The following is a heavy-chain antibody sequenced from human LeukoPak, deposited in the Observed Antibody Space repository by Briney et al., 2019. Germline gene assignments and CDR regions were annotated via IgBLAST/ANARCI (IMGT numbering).Heavy chain of an antibody. CDR2: IYTSGST. CDR1: GGSISSYY. CDR3: ARDAAGGPYSSSWYGLYYYYGMDV. Sequence: SETLSLTCTVSGGSISSYYWSWIRQPAGKGLEWIGRIYTSGSTSYNPSLKSRVTMSVDTSKNQFSLKLSSVTAADTAVYYCARDAAGGPYSSSWYGLYYYYGMDVWGQGTTVTVSS. V-gene: IGHV4-4*07. J-gene: IGHJ6*02. D-gene: IGHD6-13*01.